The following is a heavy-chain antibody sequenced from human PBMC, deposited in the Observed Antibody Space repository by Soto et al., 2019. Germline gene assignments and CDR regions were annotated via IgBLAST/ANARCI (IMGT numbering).Heavy chain of an antibody. D-gene: IGHD3-3*01. Sequence: QVQLQESGPGLVKPSQTLSLTCTVSGGSISSGGYYWSWICQHPGKGLEWIGYIYYSGSTYYNPSLKSRVTLSVDTSKNQFSLKLSSVTAADTAVYYCARGTVTVLRFLEWLGYGMDVWGQGTTVTVSS. CDR1: GGSISSGGYY. V-gene: IGHV4-31*03. CDR2: IYYSGST. CDR3: ARGTVTVLRFLEWLGYGMDV. J-gene: IGHJ6*02.